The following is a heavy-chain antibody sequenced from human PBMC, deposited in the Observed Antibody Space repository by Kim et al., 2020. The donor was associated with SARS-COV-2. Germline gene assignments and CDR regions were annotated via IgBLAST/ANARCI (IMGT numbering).Heavy chain of an antibody. Sequence: ADSVKGRFTISRDNSKNTLYLQMNSLRAEDTAVYYCAKDQYQLLYYFDYWGQGTLVTVSS. CDR3: AKDQYQLLYYFDY. D-gene: IGHD2-2*01. J-gene: IGHJ4*02. V-gene: IGHV3-30*02.